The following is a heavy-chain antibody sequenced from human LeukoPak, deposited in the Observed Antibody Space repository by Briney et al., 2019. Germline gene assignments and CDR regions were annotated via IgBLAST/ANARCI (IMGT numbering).Heavy chain of an antibody. V-gene: IGHV3-11*04. CDR1: GFTFSDYY. D-gene: IGHD3-3*01. J-gene: IGHJ4*02. CDR2: IRSSSSTI. CDR3: ARVPDDPWSGYFFDC. Sequence: PGGSLRLSCAASGFTFSDYYMSWIRQAPGKGLEWVSYIRSSSSTIYYADSVKGRFTISRDNTRNSLFLQMNSLRVEDTAVYFCARVPDDPWSGYFFDCWGQGTLVTVSS.